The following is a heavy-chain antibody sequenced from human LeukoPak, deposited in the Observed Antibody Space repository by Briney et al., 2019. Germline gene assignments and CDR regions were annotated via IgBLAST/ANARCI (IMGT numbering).Heavy chain of an antibody. V-gene: IGHV3-9*01. J-gene: IGHJ4*02. CDR3: AIGKTTTYYDILTGYYASG. CDR2: ISWNSGSI. Sequence: GGSLRLSCAASGFTFDDYAMHWVRQAPGKGLEWVSGISWNSGSIGYADSVKGRFTISRDNAKNSLYLQMNSLRAEDTALYCCAIGKTTTYYDILTGYYASGWGQGTLVTVSS. D-gene: IGHD3-9*01. CDR1: GFTFDDYA.